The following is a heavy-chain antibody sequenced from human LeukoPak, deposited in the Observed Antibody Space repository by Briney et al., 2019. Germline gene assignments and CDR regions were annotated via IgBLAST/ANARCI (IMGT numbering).Heavy chain of an antibody. J-gene: IGHJ4*02. CDR1: GGSISSGAYA. CDR2: VYFSGST. V-gene: IGHV4-30-4*07. D-gene: IGHD2-15*01. Sequence: ASETLSLTCTVSGGSISSGAYAWSWIRQPPGKGLEWIGYVYFSGSTSFNPSLKSRVSMSLDTSRNQFSLNLRSVTAADTAVYYCARELATLGYCSGGSCSGIDYWGQGTLVTVSS. CDR3: ARELATLGYCSGGSCSGIDY.